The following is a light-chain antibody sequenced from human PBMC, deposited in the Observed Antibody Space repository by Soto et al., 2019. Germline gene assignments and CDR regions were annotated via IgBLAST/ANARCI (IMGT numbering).Light chain of an antibody. CDR2: AAS. CDR1: QSISVH. CDR3: QQSYITPYT. V-gene: IGKV1-39*01. J-gene: IGKJ2*01. Sequence: DIQMTQSPSSLSASVGDTVTITCRASQSISVHLNWYQQKPGKVPKLLIYAASNLQSGVPSSFSGSGSETDFALTFSSLQPEDFATYYCQQSYITPYTFGQGTKLQIK.